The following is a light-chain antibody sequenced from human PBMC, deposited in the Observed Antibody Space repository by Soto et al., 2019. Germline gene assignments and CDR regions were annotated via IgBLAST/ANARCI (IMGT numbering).Light chain of an antibody. CDR2: EVS. J-gene: IGLJ1*01. Sequence: QSALTQPASVSGSPGQSITISCTGTRNDVCAYYYVSWYQQHPDKAPKLMIDEVSNRSSGVFNRFSGSKSVNTATLTISGLQADDEADYYCSSYTSSSTRVFGTGTKVTVL. CDR1: RNDVCAYYY. V-gene: IGLV2-14*03. CDR3: SSYTSSSTRV.